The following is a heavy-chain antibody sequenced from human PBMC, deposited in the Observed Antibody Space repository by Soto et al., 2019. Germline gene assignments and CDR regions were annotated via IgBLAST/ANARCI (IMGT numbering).Heavy chain of an antibody. Sequence: HPVGSLRLSCEASGLTVSTNSMSWVRQAPGKGLEWVSIIYSGDNTYYADSVKGRFTISRDNSKNALYLQMNSLRAEDTAVYYCVRDADYYDSSGYTDFYYYGMDVWGQGTTVTVSS. D-gene: IGHD3-22*01. CDR2: IYSGDNT. CDR3: VRDADYYDSSGYTDFYYYGMDV. V-gene: IGHV3-53*01. CDR1: GLTVSTNS. J-gene: IGHJ6*02.